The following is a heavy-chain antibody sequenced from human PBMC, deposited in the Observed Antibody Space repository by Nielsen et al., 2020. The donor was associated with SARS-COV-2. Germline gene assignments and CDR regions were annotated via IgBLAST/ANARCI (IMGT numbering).Heavy chain of an antibody. CDR3: ARDGYWYGMDV. D-gene: IGHD2-2*03. CDR1: GGSISSGGYY. Sequence: SETLSLTCTVSGGSISSGGYYWSWIRQPPGKGLEWIGYIYYSGSTNYNPSLKSRVTISVDTSKNQFSLKLSSVTAADTAVYYCARDGYWYGMDVWGQGTTVTVSS. V-gene: IGHV4-61*08. CDR2: IYYSGST. J-gene: IGHJ6*02.